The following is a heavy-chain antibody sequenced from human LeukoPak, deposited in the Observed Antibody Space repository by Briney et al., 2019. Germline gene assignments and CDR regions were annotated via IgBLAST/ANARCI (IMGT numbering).Heavy chain of an antibody. D-gene: IGHD1-26*01. J-gene: IGHJ4*02. CDR3: ARIMVGVNPVPDY. V-gene: IGHV3-74*01. CDR1: GFTFRSYW. Sequence: GGSLRLSCAASGFTFRSYWMHWARQAPGEGLVCVSRINTDESSTSYADSVKGRFTTSRDNAKNSLVLQMNSLRVDDSAVYYCARIMVGVNPVPDYWGQGTLVTVSS. CDR2: INTDESST.